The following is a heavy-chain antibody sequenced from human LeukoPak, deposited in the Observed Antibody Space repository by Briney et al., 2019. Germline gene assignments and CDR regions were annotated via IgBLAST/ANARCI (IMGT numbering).Heavy chain of an antibody. CDR2: IYYSGST. V-gene: IGHV4-30-4*01. CDR3: ARYDSSAGGDY. CDR1: GGSISSGDYS. Sequence: SETLSLTCTVSGGSISSGDYSWSWIRQPPGKGLEWIGYIYYSGSTYYNPSLKSRVTISVDTSKNQFSLKLSSVTAADTAVYYCARYDSSAGGDYWGQGTLVTVSS. D-gene: IGHD3-22*01. J-gene: IGHJ4*02.